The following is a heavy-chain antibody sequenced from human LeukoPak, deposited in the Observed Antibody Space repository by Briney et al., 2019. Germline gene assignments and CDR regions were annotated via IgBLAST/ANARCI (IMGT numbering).Heavy chain of an antibody. V-gene: IGHV4-39*07. D-gene: IGHD1-26*01. CDR3: AREARWELATFGY. CDR1: GGSISSSSYY. CDR2: IYYSGST. Sequence: SETLSLTCTVSGGSISSSSYYWGWIRQPPGKGLEWIGSIYYSGSTYYNPSLKSRVTISVDTSKNQFSLKLSSVTAADTAVYYCAREARWELATFGYWGQGTLVTVSS. J-gene: IGHJ4*02.